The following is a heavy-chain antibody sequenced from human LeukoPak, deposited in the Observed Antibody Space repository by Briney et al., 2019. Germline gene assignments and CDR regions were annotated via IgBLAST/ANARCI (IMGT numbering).Heavy chain of an antibody. CDR1: GGSISSYY. Sequence: SETLSLTCAVSGGSISSYYWSWIRQPPGKGLEWIGYIYYSGSTNYNPSLKSRVTISVDTSKNQFSLKLSSVTAADTAVYYCARGTSEWFGELFYWGQGTLVTVSS. D-gene: IGHD3-10*01. CDR3: ARGTSEWFGELFY. V-gene: IGHV4-59*01. CDR2: IYYSGST. J-gene: IGHJ4*02.